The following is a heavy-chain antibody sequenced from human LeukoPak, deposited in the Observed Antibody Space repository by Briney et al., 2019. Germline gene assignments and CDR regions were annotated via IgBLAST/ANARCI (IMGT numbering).Heavy chain of an antibody. D-gene: IGHD3-10*01. CDR2: ITDSGKP. Sequence: GGSLRLSCAASGFTFSSYEMNWVRQAPGKGLEWVSGITDSGKPCYADSVKGRFTISRDNSKSTLYLQINSLRAEDTAVYYCASRNYYLDHWGQGALVTVSS. CDR1: GFTFSSYE. CDR3: ASRNYYLDH. V-gene: IGHV3-23*01. J-gene: IGHJ4*02.